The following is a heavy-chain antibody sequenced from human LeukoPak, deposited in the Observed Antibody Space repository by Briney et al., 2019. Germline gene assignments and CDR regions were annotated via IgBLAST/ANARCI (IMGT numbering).Heavy chain of an antibody. CDR1: GFSITTGYY. CDR2: IYHSGST. Sequence: KPSETLSLTCTVSGFSITTGYYWGWIRQPPGKGLEWIGSIYHSGSTYYNPSLKSRVTISVDTSRNQFSLKLSSVTAADTAVYYCARTYSGSYSHLEYWGQGTLVTVSS. D-gene: IGHD1-26*01. V-gene: IGHV4-38-2*02. J-gene: IGHJ4*02. CDR3: ARTYSGSYSHLEY.